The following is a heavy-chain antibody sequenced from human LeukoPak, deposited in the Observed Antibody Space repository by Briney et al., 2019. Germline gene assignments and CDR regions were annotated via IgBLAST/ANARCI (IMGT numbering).Heavy chain of an antibody. CDR3: ARGTGEFGELLAV. CDR2: IYSTGST. CDR1: GSSIRSFY. V-gene: IGHV4-59*01. J-gene: IGHJ4*02. Sequence: SETLSLTCTVSGSSIRSFYWSWLRQPPGKGLEWIGYIYSTGSTSYNPSLKSRVTFSVDKPKNQFSLRLSSVTAADTAVYYCARGTGEFGELLAVWGQGTLVTVSS. D-gene: IGHD3-10*01.